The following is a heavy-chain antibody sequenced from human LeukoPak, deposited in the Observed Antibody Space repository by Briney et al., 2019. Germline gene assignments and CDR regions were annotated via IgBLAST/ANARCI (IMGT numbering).Heavy chain of an antibody. CDR1: GGTFSSYA. Sequence: SVKVSCKASGGTFSSYAISWVRQAPGQGLEWMGRIIPILGIANYAQKFQGRVTITADKSTSTAYMELSSLRSEDTAVYYCARDRTPYYYDSSGYYFIAFDIWGQGTMVTVSP. V-gene: IGHV1-69*04. CDR2: IIPILGIA. D-gene: IGHD3-22*01. CDR3: ARDRTPYYYDSSGYYFIAFDI. J-gene: IGHJ3*02.